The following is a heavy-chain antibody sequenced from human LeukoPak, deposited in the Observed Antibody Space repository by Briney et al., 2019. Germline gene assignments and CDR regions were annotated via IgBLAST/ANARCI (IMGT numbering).Heavy chain of an antibody. J-gene: IGHJ4*02. CDR3: ARGGLSSSWDY. CDR2: INPNSGGT. Sequence: ASVKVSCKASGYTFTSYDINWVRQAPGQGLEWMGWINPNSGGTNYAQKFQGRVTMTRDTSISTAYMELSRLRSDDTAVYYCARGGLSSSWDYWGQGTLVTVSS. D-gene: IGHD6-13*01. CDR1: GYTFTSYD. V-gene: IGHV1-2*02.